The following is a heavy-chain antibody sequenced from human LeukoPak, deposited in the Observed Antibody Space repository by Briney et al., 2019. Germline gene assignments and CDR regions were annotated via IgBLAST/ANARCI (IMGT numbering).Heavy chain of an antibody. CDR2: IYYTGKT. V-gene: IGHV4-61*03. CDR3: ARSQNYYGSGDH. J-gene: IGHJ4*02. CDR1: GDSVSNGNYY. Sequence: SETLSLTCTVSGDSVSNGNYYWSWLRQPPGKALEWIGYIYYTGKTYYNPFLEGRVTILVDTSRNHFSVKLSSVTAADTAVYYCARSQNYYGSGDHWSQGTLVTVSS. D-gene: IGHD3-10*01.